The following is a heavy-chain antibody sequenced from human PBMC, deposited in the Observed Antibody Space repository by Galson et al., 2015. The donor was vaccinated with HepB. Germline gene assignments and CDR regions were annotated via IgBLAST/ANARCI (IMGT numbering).Heavy chain of an antibody. D-gene: IGHD1-26*01. CDR3: ARGVGATPALDY. CDR1: GFTFSSYA. CDR2: ISYDGSNK. J-gene: IGHJ4*02. Sequence: SLRLSCAASGFTFSSYAMHWVRQAPGKGLEWVAVISYDGSNKYYADSVKGRFTISRDNSKNTLYLQMNSLRAEDTAVYYCARGVGATPALDYWGQGTLVTVSS. V-gene: IGHV3-30*04.